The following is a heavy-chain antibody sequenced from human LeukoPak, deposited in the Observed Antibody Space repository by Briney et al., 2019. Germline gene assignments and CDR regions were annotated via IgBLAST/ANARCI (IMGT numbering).Heavy chain of an antibody. D-gene: IGHD1-1*01. Sequence: SETLSLTCTVSGDXMSNYYWSWIRQPPGKGLEWIGFVYYSGSTNYNPSLKSRVTISIDTSKNQFSLKLSSVTPADTAVYYCARDRQLERRGLDYWGQGALVTVSS. CDR2: VYYSGST. CDR1: GDXMSNYY. V-gene: IGHV4-59*01. J-gene: IGHJ4*02. CDR3: ARDRQLERRGLDY.